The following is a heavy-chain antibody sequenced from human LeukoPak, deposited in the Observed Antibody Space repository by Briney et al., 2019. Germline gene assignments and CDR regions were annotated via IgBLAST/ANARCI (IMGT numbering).Heavy chain of an antibody. CDR3: ARAFQSLGGLSLPDY. J-gene: IGHJ4*02. Sequence: ASVKVSCKASGYSFTNYAMNWVRQAPGQGLEWMGGIHPSTGNPTYAQGFTGRFVFSFDTSVSTTYLQISSLKAEDTAVYFCARAFQSLGGLSLPDYWGQGTLVTVSS. CDR1: GYSFTNYA. CDR2: IHPSTGNP. D-gene: IGHD3-16*02. V-gene: IGHV7-4-1*02.